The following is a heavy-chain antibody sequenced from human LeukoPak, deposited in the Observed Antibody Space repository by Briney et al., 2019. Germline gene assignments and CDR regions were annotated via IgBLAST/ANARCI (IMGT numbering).Heavy chain of an antibody. D-gene: IGHD1-26*01. J-gene: IGHJ4*02. CDR3: TSVGAEAFDY. CDR2: IRSKAYGGTT. V-gene: IGHV3-49*04. CDR1: GFTFGDYA. Sequence: GGSLRLSCTASGFTFGDYAMSWVRQAPGKGLEWVGFIRSKAYGGTTEYAASVKDRFTISRDDSKSIAYLQMNSLKTEDTAVYYCTSVGAEAFDYWGQGTLVTVSS.